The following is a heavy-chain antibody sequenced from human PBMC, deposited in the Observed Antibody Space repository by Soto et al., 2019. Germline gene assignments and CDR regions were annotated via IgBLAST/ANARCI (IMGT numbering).Heavy chain of an antibody. CDR3: ARGGYCSGGSCLPHWFDP. J-gene: IGHJ5*02. CDR1: GGSMSSYY. Sequence: PETRSLTCTVSGGSMSSYYWGWIRQPPGKGLEWIGYIYYSGSTNYNPSLKSRVTISVATSKNQFSLKLSSVTAADTAVYYCARGGYCSGGSCLPHWFDPWGQGTLVTVSS. CDR2: IYYSGST. V-gene: IGHV4-59*01. D-gene: IGHD2-15*01.